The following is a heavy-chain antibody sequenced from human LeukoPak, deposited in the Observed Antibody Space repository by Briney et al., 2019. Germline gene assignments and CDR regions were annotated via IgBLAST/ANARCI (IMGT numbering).Heavy chain of an antibody. CDR3: ARDSIIAAAGGNWFAP. D-gene: IGHD6-13*01. CDR1: GYSFTSYA. V-gene: IGHV7-4-1*02. Sequence: ASVKVSCKASGYSFTSYAMNWVRQAPGQGLEWMGWINTNTGNPTYAQGFTGRFVFSLDTSVSTSYLQISSLKAEDTAVYYCARDSIIAAAGGNWFAPWGQGTLVTVSS. J-gene: IGHJ5*02. CDR2: INTNTGNP.